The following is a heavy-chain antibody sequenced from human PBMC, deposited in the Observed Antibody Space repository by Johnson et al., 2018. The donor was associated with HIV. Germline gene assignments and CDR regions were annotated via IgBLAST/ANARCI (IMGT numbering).Heavy chain of an antibody. Sequence: VQLVESGGGLVQPGGSLRLSCVASGFTVSNNYMSWVRQAPGTGLEWVSVIYSGGSTYYADSVKGRFTISRDNSKNTLYLQMNSLRAEDTAVYYCAREIIAARPSAFDIWGQGTMVTVSS. CDR2: IYSGGST. V-gene: IGHV3-66*02. J-gene: IGHJ3*02. CDR1: GFTVSNNY. CDR3: AREIIAARPSAFDI. D-gene: IGHD6-6*01.